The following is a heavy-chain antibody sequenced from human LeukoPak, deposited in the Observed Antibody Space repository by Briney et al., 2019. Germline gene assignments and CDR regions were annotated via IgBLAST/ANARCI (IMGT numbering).Heavy chain of an antibody. CDR2: IYYSGST. J-gene: IGHJ3*02. CDR3: ARDLHHDYVLSFDI. CDR1: GGSISSYY. Sequence: PSETLSLTCTVSGGSISSYYWSWIRQPPGKGLEWIGYIYYSGSTNYNPSLKSRVTISVDTSKNQFSLNLSSVTAADTAVYYCARDLHHDYVLSFDIWGQGTMVTVSS. V-gene: IGHV4-59*01. D-gene: IGHD3-16*01.